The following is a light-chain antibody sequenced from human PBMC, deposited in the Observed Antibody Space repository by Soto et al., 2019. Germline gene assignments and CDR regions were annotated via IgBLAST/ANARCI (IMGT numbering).Light chain of an antibody. CDR2: LESSGTY. CDR1: SGHSSYI. J-gene: IGLJ2*01. Sequence: QSVLTQSPSASASLGSSVKLTCTLSSGHSSYIIAWHQQQPGKAPRYLMHLESSGTYNKGSGVPDRFSGSSSGADRYLAISNLQYEDEADYYCETWADYTQVFGGGTKLTVL. V-gene: IGLV4-60*02. CDR3: ETWADYTQV.